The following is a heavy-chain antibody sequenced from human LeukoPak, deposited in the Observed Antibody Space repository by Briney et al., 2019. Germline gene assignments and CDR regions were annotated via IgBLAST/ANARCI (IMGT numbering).Heavy chain of an antibody. Sequence: SETLSLTCTVSGVSISSSNSYWGWIRQPPGKGLEWIGRIYTSGSTNYNPSLKSRVTISVDTSKNQFSLKLSSVTAADTAVYYCARGGYYYDSSGYYSRFDYWGQGTLVTVSS. J-gene: IGHJ4*02. CDR2: IYTSGST. V-gene: IGHV4-39*07. CDR3: ARGGYYYDSSGYYSRFDY. D-gene: IGHD3-22*01. CDR1: GVSISSSNSY.